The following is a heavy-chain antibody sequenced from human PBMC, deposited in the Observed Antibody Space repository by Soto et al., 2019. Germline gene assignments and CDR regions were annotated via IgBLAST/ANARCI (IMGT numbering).Heavy chain of an antibody. CDR3: ARRRYCGVDCYNKFYYGMDV. V-gene: IGHV1-69*02. J-gene: IGHJ6*02. CDR2: IIPVLGVT. D-gene: IGHD2-21*02. Sequence: QVQLVPSGAEVRKPGSSVEVSCMASGSTFSSYTVNWVRQAPGQGLEWIGRIIPVLGVTHYARRFQGRVTITADRSRKTAYMELTRLTSEDTDVYYGARRRYCGVDCYNKFYYGMDVWGQGTTVTVSS. CDR1: GSTFSSYT.